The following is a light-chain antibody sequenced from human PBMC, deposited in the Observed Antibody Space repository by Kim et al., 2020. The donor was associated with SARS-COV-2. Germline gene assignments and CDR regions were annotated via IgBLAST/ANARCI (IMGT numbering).Light chain of an antibody. Sequence: SYELTQPPSVSVAPGKTARITCGGNNIGSKSVHWYQQKPGQAPVLVIYYDSDRPSGIPERFSGSNSGNTATLTISRVEAGDEADYYCQVWDSSSDNLWVFGGGTQLTVL. J-gene: IGLJ3*02. CDR3: QVWDSSSDNLWV. CDR1: NIGSKS. CDR2: YDS. V-gene: IGLV3-21*04.